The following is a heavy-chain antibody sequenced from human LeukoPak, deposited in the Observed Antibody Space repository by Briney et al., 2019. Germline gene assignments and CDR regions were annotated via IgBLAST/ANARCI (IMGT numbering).Heavy chain of an antibody. CDR3: AKAGGWYNFDY. CDR2: ISGSGGST. CDR1: GFTFSSYA. Sequence: HSGGSLRLSCAASGFTFSSYAMSWVRQAPGKGLEGVSAISGSGGSTYYADSVKGRFTISRDNSKNTLYLQMNSLRAEDTAVYYCAKAGGWYNFDYWGQGTLVTVSS. V-gene: IGHV3-23*01. D-gene: IGHD6-19*01. J-gene: IGHJ4*02.